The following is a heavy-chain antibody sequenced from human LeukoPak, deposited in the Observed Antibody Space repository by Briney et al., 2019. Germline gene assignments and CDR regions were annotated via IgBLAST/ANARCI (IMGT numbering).Heavy chain of an antibody. CDR3: ARDTVRYSNSYPEDYYYYYMDV. CDR2: IIPIFGTA. J-gene: IGHJ6*03. CDR1: GGTFSSYA. D-gene: IGHD4-11*01. V-gene: IGHV1-69*05. Sequence: ASVKVSCKASGGTFSSYAISWVRQAPGQGLEWMGGIIPIFGTANYAQKFQGRVTITTDESTSTAYMELSSLRSEDTAVYYCARDTVRYSNSYPEDYYYYYMDVWGKGTTVTVSS.